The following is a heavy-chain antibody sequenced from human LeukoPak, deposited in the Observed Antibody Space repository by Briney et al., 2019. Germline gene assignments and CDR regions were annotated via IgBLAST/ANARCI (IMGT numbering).Heavy chain of an antibody. CDR3: ARHRGTYYYYGMDV. J-gene: IGHJ6*02. CDR2: IYYGGST. V-gene: IGHV4-59*08. CDR1: GGSISSYY. Sequence: SETLSLTCTVPGGSISSYYWSWIRQPPGKGLERIGYIYYGGSTNYNPSLKSRVTISVDTSKNHFSLKLSSVTAADTAVYYCARHRGTYYYYGMDVWGQGTTVTVS.